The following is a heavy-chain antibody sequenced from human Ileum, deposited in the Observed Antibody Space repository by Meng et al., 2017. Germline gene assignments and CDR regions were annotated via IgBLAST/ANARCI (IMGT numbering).Heavy chain of an antibody. D-gene: IGHD1-1*01. CDR3: VLWIRGAGY. J-gene: IGHJ4*02. V-gene: IGHV3-72*01. CDR2: TKHKLSSYST. Sequence: GESLKISCATSGFTFSDHFMDWVRQAPGKGLEWVGRTKHKLSSYSTEYAASVEGRFSISRDDLKSSLYLQMTSLNTDDTAVYYCVLWIRGAGYWGQGTLVTVSS. CDR1: GFTFSDHF.